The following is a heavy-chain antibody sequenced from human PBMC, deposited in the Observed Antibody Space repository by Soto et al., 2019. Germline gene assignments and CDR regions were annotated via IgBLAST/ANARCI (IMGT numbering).Heavy chain of an antibody. CDR1: GYSFTSYW. CDR3: ARHMKIFYDSSGYNDAFDI. D-gene: IGHD3-22*01. V-gene: IGHV5-10-1*01. Sequence: RGESLKISCKGSGYSFTSYWISWVRQMPGKGLEWMGRIDPSDSYTNYSPSFQGHVTISADKSISTAYLQWSSLKASDTAMYYCARHMKIFYDSSGYNDAFDIWGQGTMVTVSS. J-gene: IGHJ3*02. CDR2: IDPSDSYT.